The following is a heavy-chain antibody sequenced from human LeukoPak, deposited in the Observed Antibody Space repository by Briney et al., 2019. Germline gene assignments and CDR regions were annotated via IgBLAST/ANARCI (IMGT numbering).Heavy chain of an antibody. V-gene: IGHV4-59*01. Sequence: SETLSLTCTVSGGSINNYYWSWIRQSPGKGLEWIGYIYYSGSTKYNPSLKSRVTISLDTSKNQLALNLSSATAADTAIYYCARTPQRGGFDSWGQGTLVTVSS. CDR2: IYYSGST. D-gene: IGHD6-25*01. J-gene: IGHJ4*02. CDR1: GGSINNYY. CDR3: ARTPQRGGFDS.